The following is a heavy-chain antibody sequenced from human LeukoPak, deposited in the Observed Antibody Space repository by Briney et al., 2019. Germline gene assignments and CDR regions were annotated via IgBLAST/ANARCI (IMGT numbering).Heavy chain of an antibody. J-gene: IGHJ3*02. CDR3: AKDSSGWYDGAFDI. D-gene: IGHD6-19*01. CDR2: IWYDGSNK. CDR1: GFTFSSYG. Sequence: GGSLRLSCAASGFTFSSYGMHWVRQAPGKGLEWVAVIWYDGSNKYYADSVKGRFTISRDNSKNTLYLQMNSLRAEDTAVYYCAKDSSGWYDGAFDIWGQGTMVTVSS. V-gene: IGHV3-30*02.